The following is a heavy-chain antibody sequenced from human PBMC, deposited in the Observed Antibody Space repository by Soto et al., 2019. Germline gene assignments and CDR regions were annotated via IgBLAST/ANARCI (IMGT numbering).Heavy chain of an antibody. CDR1: GSAFLGIV. Sequence: GGPLNLSGAGPGSAFLGIVMHGAGQAQGKGLEWVAVIWYDGSNKYYADSVKGRFTISRDNSKNTLYLQMNSLRAEDTAVYYCAKHLLAVAGYLHGMDVWGQGT. CDR2: IWYDGSNK. D-gene: IGHD6-19*01. V-gene: IGHV3-33*06. CDR3: AKHLLAVAGYLHGMDV. J-gene: IGHJ6*02.